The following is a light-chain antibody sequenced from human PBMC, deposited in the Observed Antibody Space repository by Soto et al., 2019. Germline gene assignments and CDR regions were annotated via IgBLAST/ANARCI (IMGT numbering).Light chain of an antibody. J-gene: IGKJ4*01. CDR1: QSVTNS. CDR3: QQHISWPLT. CDR2: DAS. Sequence: EIVMTQSPATLPVSPGERATLSCRASQSVTNSLAWYQQKPGQAPRLLVYDASNRATGIPTRFSGSGSGTDFTLTISNLEPEDFAVYYCQQHISWPLTFGGGTKVDIK. V-gene: IGKV3-11*01.